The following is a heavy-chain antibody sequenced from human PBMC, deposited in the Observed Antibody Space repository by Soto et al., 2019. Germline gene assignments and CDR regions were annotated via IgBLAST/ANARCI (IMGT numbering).Heavy chain of an antibody. J-gene: IGHJ4*02. V-gene: IGHV3-21*06. CDR1: GFTFSSYS. CDR3: ARDRRNGSGRNLEY. D-gene: IGHD1-26*01. Sequence: EVQLVESGGGLVRPGGSLRLSCAASGFTFSSYSMNWVRQAPGKGLEWVSSISCGGGYIFYADSVKGRLTISRDNAKNTLYLQTKSLRAEDVAEYYRARDRRNGSGRNLEYRGQGPLVSVCS. CDR2: ISCGGGYI.